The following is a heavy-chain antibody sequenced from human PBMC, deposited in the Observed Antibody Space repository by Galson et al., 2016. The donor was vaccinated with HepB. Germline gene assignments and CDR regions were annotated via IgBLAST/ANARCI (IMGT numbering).Heavy chain of an antibody. V-gene: IGHV3-7*03. CDR1: GFTFSSYW. CDR3: AVGGHVDY. Sequence: SLRLSCAASGFTFSSYWMTWVRQAPGKGLEWVANIKFDGNEKEYVDSVKGRFTISRDNAKNSLYLQMNSLRVDDTAVYYCAVGGHVDYCGQGTLVTVSA. J-gene: IGHJ4*02. D-gene: IGHD1-26*01. CDR2: IKFDGNEK.